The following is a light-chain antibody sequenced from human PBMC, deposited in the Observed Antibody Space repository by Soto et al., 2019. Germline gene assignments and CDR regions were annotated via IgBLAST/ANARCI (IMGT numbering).Light chain of an antibody. J-gene: IGLJ1*01. V-gene: IGLV2-11*01. CDR2: DVT. CDR3: CSYAGSYTYV. CDR1: SSDVGGYDY. Sequence: QSVLTQPRSVSESPGQSVTISCTGTSSDVGGYDYLSWYQQHPGKAPKLMIYDVTKRPSGVPDRFSGSKSGNTASLTISGLKTEDEADYYCCSYAGSYTYVFGTGTKVTVL.